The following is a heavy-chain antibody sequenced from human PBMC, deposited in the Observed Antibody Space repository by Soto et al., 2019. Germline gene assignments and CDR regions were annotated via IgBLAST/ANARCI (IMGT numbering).Heavy chain of an antibody. J-gene: IGHJ4*02. CDR2: TYYRSKWFH. CDR3: AREETPTPAVVVPRGLHX. CDR1: GDGVSSNSAA. V-gene: IGHV6-1*01. Sequence: QSLSLTCVISGDGVSSNSAAWGWIRQSPSRGLECLGRTYYRSKWFHDYALSVKSRLTINVDTSRNQFSLQLDSVTPEDTAVYHCAREETPTPAVVVPRGLHXRGQGTRVT. D-gene: IGHD2-2*01.